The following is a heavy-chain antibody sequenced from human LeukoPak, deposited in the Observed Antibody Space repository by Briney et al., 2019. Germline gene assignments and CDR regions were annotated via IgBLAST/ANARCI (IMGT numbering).Heavy chain of an antibody. V-gene: IGHV4-59*01. D-gene: IGHD3-3*01. CDR1: GGSISSYY. J-gene: IGHJ3*02. CDR3: ARGRFLDAFDI. Sequence: PSETLSLTCTVSGGSISSYYWSWIRHPPGKGLEWIRYIYYSGSTKYKPSLKSRVTISVDTSKNQCSLKLSSVTAADTAVYYCARGRFLDAFDIWGQGTMVTVSS. CDR2: IYYSGST.